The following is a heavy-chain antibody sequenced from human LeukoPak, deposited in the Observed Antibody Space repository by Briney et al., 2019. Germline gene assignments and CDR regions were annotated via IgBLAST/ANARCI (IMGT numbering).Heavy chain of an antibody. V-gene: IGHV3-7*03. CDR2: IKRDESEK. J-gene: IGHJ4*02. D-gene: IGHD1-26*01. Sequence: GGPLRLSCAVSGFTLSNYWMSWLRQAPRKGVEWVANIKRDESEKYYVDSVKGRFTISRDNAKNSLYLQMNSLRADDTAVYYCARHNLVGAPFDYWGQGTLVTVSS. CDR3: ARHNLVGAPFDY. CDR1: GFTLSNYW.